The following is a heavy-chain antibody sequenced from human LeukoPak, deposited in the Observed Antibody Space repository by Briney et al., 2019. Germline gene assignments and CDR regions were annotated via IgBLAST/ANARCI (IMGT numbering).Heavy chain of an antibody. Sequence: GGSLRLSCSASGFTFSTYSMNWVRQAPGKGLEWVSSISSGSSYISYADSVKGRFTVSRDNAKNSLYLQMNSLRAEDTAVYYCASIYGDHAVDFWGQGTLVTVSS. CDR2: ISSGSSYI. CDR3: ASIYGDHAVDF. D-gene: IGHD4-17*01. J-gene: IGHJ4*02. CDR1: GFTFSTYS. V-gene: IGHV3-21*01.